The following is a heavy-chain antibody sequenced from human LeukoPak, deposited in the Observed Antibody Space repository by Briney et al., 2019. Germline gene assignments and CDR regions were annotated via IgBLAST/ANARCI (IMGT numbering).Heavy chain of an antibody. CDR1: GFTFSSYG. CDR2: ISYDGSNK. CDR3: AREVEESGGFDP. J-gene: IGHJ5*02. D-gene: IGHD5-24*01. Sequence: GGSLRLSCAASGFTFSSYGMHWVRQAPGKGLEWVAVISYDGSNKYYADSVKGRFTISRDNSKNTLYLQMNSLRAEDTAVYYCAREVEESGGFDPWGQGTLVTVSS. V-gene: IGHV3-30*03.